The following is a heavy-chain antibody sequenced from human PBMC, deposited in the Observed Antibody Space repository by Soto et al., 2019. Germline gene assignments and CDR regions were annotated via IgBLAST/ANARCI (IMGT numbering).Heavy chain of an antibody. V-gene: IGHV4-4*07. Sequence: QVQLQESGPGLVKPSETLSLTCTVSGGSIRSYYWSWIRQPAGKGLEWIGHMYPSGTTDYNPSLKSRLTMSVDTSKNQLSLSLRSVTAADSAVYFCARDNYGSAGMDVWGQGTTVSVSS. J-gene: IGHJ6*02. D-gene: IGHD3-10*01. CDR1: GGSIRSYY. CDR3: ARDNYGSAGMDV. CDR2: MYPSGTT.